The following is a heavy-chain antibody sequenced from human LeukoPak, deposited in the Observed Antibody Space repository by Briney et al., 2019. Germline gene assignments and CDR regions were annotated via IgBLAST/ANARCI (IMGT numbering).Heavy chain of an antibody. V-gene: IGHV1-18*01. D-gene: IGHD5-18*01. CDR2: ISAYNGNT. J-gene: IGHJ4*02. Sequence: ASVTVSCKASVYTFTSYGISWVRQAPGQGLEWMGWISAYNGNTNYAQKLRGRVTMTTDTSTSTAYMELRSLTSDDTAVYSCARDGGYSYGYSFDYWGQGTLVTVSS. CDR1: VYTFTSYG. CDR3: ARDGGYSYGYSFDY.